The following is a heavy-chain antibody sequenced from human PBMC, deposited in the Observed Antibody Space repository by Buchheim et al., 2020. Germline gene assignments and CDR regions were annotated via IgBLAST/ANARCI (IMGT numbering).Heavy chain of an antibody. D-gene: IGHD4-23*01. CDR1: GFTFSSYG. CDR2: IWYDGSNK. V-gene: IGHV3-33*01. Sequence: QVQLVESGGGVVQPGRSLRLSCAASGFTFSSYGMHWVRQAPGKGLEWVAVIWYDGSNKYYADSVKGRFTISRDNSKNTLYLQMNSLRAEDTAVYYCARVDPVVTLDAFDIWGQGT. CDR3: ARVDPVVTLDAFDI. J-gene: IGHJ3*02.